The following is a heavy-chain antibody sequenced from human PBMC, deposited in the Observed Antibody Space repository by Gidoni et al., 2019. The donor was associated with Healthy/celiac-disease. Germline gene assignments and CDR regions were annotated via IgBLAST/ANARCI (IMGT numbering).Heavy chain of an antibody. CDR2: ISGSGGST. D-gene: IGHD6-13*01. Sequence: EVQLWESGGGLVKAGGSLRLSGAASGFTFSSYAMSWVRQAPGKGLGCVSAISGSGGSTYYADSVKCRFTISRANSNNTLYLQMNSLRAEDTAVYYCASSCYHDSWGQGTLVTVSS. CDR3: ASSCYHDS. CDR1: GFTFSSYA. J-gene: IGHJ4*02. V-gene: IGHV3-23*01.